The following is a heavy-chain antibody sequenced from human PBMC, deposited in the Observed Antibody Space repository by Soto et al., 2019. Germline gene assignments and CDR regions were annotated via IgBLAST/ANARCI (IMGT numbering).Heavy chain of an antibody. CDR2: INHSGST. D-gene: IGHD2-2*01. J-gene: IGHJ6*02. CDR3: ARTSRYLACSSTSCYPGGYYYCYYGMDV. CDR1: GGSFSGYY. Sequence: PSETLSLTCAVYGGSFSGYYWSWIRQPPGKGLEWIGEINHSGSTNYNPSLKSRVTISVDTSKNQFSLKLSSVTAADTAVYYCARTSRYLACSSTSCYPGGYYYCYYGMDVWGQGTTVTVSS. V-gene: IGHV4-34*01.